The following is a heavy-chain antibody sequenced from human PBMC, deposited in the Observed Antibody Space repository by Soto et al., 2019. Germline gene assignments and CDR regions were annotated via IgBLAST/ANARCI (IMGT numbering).Heavy chain of an antibody. CDR2: INSEGSST. CDR3: ARDRSYSLDV. Sequence: GGSLRLSCAVSGSTFSNDWMHWVRQAPGKGLVWVSHINSEGSSTNYADFVKGRFTIARDNAKNTVYLQMNSLRAEDTAVYYCARDRSYSLDVWGQGTTVTVSS. CDR1: GSTFSNDW. V-gene: IGHV3-74*01. J-gene: IGHJ6*02.